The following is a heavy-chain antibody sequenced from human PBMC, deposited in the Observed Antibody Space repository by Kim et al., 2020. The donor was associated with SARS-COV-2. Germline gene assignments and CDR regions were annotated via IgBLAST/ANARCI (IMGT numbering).Heavy chain of an antibody. V-gene: IGHV1-69*13. CDR1: GGTFSSYA. J-gene: IGHJ6*02. CDR2: IIPIFGTA. Sequence: SVKVSCKASGGTFSSYAISWVRQAPGQGLEWMGGIIPIFGTANYAQKFQGRVTITADESTSTAYMELSSLRSEDTAVYYCAHLPVVPAAIRNYYYGMDVWGQGTTVTVSS. D-gene: IGHD2-2*01. CDR3: AHLPVVPAAIRNYYYGMDV.